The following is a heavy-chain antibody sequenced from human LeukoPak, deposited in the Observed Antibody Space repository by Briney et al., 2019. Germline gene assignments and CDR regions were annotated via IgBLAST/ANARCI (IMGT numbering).Heavy chain of an antibody. V-gene: IGHV4-34*01. D-gene: IGHD3-10*01. CDR1: GGSFSGYY. CDR3: ASNSFDYYGSGSYSVDY. Sequence: SQTLSLTCAVYGGSFSGYYWSWIRQPPGKGLEWIGEINHSGSTNYNPSLKSRVTISVDTSKNQFSLKLSSVTAADTAVYYCASNSFDYYGSGSYSVDYWGQGTLVTVSS. J-gene: IGHJ4*02. CDR2: INHSGST.